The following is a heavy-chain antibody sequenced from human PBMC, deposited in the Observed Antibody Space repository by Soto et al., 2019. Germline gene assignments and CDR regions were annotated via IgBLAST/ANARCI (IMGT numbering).Heavy chain of an antibody. CDR2: INPGGVST. D-gene: IGHD4-17*01. V-gene: IGHV1-46*01. CDR3: ARGGNGDNVGYWYFDL. J-gene: IGHJ2*01. CDR1: GYTFTTYY. Sequence: QVQLVQSGAEVKKPGASVEVSCKASGYTFTTYYIHWGRHAPGQGLEWMGVINPGGVSTKYAQKFQARVTMTSDTSTSTVYMDLSSLRSEDTAVYFCARGGNGDNVGYWYFDLWGRGTLVTVSP.